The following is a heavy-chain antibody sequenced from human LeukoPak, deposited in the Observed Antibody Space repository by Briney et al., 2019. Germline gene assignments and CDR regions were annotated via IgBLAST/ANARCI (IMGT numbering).Heavy chain of an antibody. Sequence: LGESLKISCKGSGYSFTSYWIGWVRQMPGKGLEWMGIIYPGDSDTRYSPSFQGQVIISVDKSISTAYLQWSSLKASDTAMYYCARLPYCSSTSCYYLSLDAFDIWGPGTMVTVSS. CDR1: GYSFTSYW. J-gene: IGHJ3*02. V-gene: IGHV5-51*01. CDR3: ARLPYCSSTSCYYLSLDAFDI. D-gene: IGHD2-2*01. CDR2: IYPGDSDT.